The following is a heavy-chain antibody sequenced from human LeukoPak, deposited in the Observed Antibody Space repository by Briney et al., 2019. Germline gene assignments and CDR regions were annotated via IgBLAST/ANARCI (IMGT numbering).Heavy chain of an antibody. V-gene: IGHV1-2*02. Sequence: ASVKVSCMASGGTFSSYAISWVRQAPGQGLEWMGWINPNSGGTSSAQKFQGRVTMTRDTSITTVYMEVSWLTSDDTAIYYCARADRLHGGPYLIGPWGQGTLVTVSS. CDR2: INPNSGGT. CDR3: ARADRLHGGPYLIGP. CDR1: GGTFSSYA. J-gene: IGHJ5*02. D-gene: IGHD2-21*01.